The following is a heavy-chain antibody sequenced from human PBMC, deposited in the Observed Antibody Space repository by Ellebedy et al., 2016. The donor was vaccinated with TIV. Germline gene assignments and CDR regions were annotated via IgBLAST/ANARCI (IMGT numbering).Heavy chain of an antibody. CDR1: GFSLSTHGVA. CDR3: AHRTDHSYDY. CDR2: IYGDDGK. V-gene: IGHV2-5*02. Sequence: SGPTLVKPTQTLTLTCTFSGFSLSTHGVAVGWIRQPPGKALEWLAHIYGDDGKRYSPSLKTRLTITKDTSKNQAVLTMTNMDPVDTATYYCAHRTDHSYDYWGQGTLVTVSS. J-gene: IGHJ4*02.